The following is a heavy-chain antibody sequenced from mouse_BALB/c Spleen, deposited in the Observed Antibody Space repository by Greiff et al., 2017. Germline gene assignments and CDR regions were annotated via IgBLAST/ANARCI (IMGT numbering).Heavy chain of an antibody. CDR2: ISSGSSTT. CDR3: ARLDDYDVGYAMDY. CDR1: GFTFTSFG. Sequence: EVMLVESGGGLVQPGGSRKLSCAASGFTFTSFGMHWVRQAPEKGLEWVAYISSGSSTTYYADTVKGRFTISKDNPKNTLFLKMTSLRSEDTAMYYCARLDDYDVGYAMDYWGQGTSVTVSS. D-gene: IGHD2-4*01. J-gene: IGHJ4*01. V-gene: IGHV5-17*02.